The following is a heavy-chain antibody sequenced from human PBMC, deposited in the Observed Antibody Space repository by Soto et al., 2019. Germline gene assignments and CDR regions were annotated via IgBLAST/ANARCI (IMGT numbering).Heavy chain of an antibody. Sequence: ESGGDVVQPVRSLRLSCAASGFTFSSYGMHWVRQAPGKGLEWVAAITYDGSNKYYGDSVEGRFTISRDTSKNTLYLQMNGLRPEDTGVYYCAKGVWHGSGSATFDYWGQGTLVTVSS. J-gene: IGHJ4*02. D-gene: IGHD3-10*01. V-gene: IGHV3-30*18. CDR2: ITYDGSNK. CDR3: AKGVWHGSGSATFDY. CDR1: GFTFSSYG.